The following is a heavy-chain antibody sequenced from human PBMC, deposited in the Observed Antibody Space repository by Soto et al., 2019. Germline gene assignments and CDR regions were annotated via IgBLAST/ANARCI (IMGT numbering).Heavy chain of an antibody. CDR1: GFTFSSYT. CDR2: ISASGGNT. D-gene: IGHD3-16*01. CDR3: SDGGREHHYYYMDA. V-gene: IGHV3-23*01. Sequence: GGSLRLSCAASGFTFSSYTMSWVRQAPGKGLEWVSAISASGGNTYYADSVKGRFTISRDNAKNTLYLQMNSLRAEDTAVYYCSDGGREHHYYYMDAWGKGTTVTVSS. J-gene: IGHJ6*03.